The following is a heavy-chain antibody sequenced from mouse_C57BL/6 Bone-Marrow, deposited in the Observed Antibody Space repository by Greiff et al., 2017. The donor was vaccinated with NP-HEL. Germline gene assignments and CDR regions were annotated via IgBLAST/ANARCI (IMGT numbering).Heavy chain of an antibody. D-gene: IGHD1-1*01. CDR2: YPGSGNTY. Sequence: VQLQQSGPELVKPGASVKMSCKASGYTFTDYYMHWVKQKPGKGLEWIGEIYPGSGNTYYNEKFKGKATLTADTSSSTAYMQLSSLTSEDSAVYFCARKSPSTVVEAYWGQGTLVTVSA. V-gene: IGHV1-83*01. CDR3: RKSPSTVVEAY. J-gene: IGHJ3*01. CDR1: YTFTDYYM.